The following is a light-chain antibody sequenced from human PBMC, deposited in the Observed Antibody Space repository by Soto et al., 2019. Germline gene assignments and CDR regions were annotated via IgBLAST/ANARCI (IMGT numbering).Light chain of an antibody. Sequence: DIQMTQSPSTLSASVGDIVTISCRASQSISNWLAWYQQKPGKAPKLLIYKASSLESGVPSRFSGSGSGTEFTLTISSLQPDDFATYYCQEYKTYSYTFGQGTKVDIK. CDR2: KAS. J-gene: IGKJ2*01. CDR3: QEYKTYSYT. V-gene: IGKV1-5*03. CDR1: QSISNW.